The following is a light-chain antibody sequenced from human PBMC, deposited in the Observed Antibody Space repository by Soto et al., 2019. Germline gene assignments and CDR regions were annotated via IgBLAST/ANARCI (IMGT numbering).Light chain of an antibody. CDR3: QQYDTSWT. CDR1: QSVARW. J-gene: IGKJ1*01. V-gene: IGKV1-5*01. Sequence: DIQMTQSPSTLTASVGDRITITCRASQSVARWLAWYQQKPGKVPKVLISGASNLESGVPSRFSGSGFGTQFTLSISSLQPDDSATYFCQQYDTSWTFGQGTKVEIK. CDR2: GAS.